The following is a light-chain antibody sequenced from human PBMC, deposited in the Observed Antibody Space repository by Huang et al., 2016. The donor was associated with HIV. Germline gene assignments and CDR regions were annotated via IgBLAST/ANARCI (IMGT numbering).Light chain of an antibody. Sequence: EIVLTQSPGTLSLSPGERVTLSCRASQSVGIYLAWYQQKPGQAPRLLIYGASTRVTVIPDMFSGGGSGTDFTLSISRLEPEDFAVYYCQQYERPPDTFGPGTKVNIK. V-gene: IGKV3-20*01. CDR3: QQYERPPDT. CDR1: QSVGIY. CDR2: GAS. J-gene: IGKJ3*01.